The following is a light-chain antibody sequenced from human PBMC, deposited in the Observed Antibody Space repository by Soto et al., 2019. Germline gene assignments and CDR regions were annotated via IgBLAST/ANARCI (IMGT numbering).Light chain of an antibody. J-gene: IGKJ2*01. Sequence: IVLTQSPGTLSLSPGERATLSCRASQSVISTYLAWYQQQPGQAPRLLLYGASNRATGIPDRFSGSGSGTDFTLTITRLEPEDFAVYFCQQFGSSPTTFGQVTKLDIK. CDR1: QSVISTY. CDR3: QQFGSSPTT. CDR2: GAS. V-gene: IGKV3-20*01.